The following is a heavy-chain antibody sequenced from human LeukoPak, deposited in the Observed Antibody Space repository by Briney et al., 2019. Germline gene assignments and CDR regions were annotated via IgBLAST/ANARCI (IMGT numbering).Heavy chain of an antibody. J-gene: IGHJ4*02. Sequence: SETLYLTCAVYGGSFSPYYWSWIRQPPGKGLEWIGEINHSGSTNYNPSLKSRVTISVDTSKNQFSLRLSSVTAADTAVYYCARGGFYCGGDCYVDYWGQGTLVTVSS. CDR2: INHSGST. CDR1: GGSFSPYY. CDR3: ARGGFYCGGDCYVDY. V-gene: IGHV4-34*01. D-gene: IGHD2-21*02.